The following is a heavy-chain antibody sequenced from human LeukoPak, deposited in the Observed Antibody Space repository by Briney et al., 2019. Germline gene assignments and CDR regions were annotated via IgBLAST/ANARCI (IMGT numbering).Heavy chain of an antibody. CDR1: GGPINTYH. Sequence: SETLSLTCTVSGGPINTYHWSWIRQPPGKGLEWIGYVYYSGSTNYNPSLKSRVTISVDTSKNQFSLKLSSVTAADTAVYYCARDSGRIHGYYYGMDVWGQGTAVTVSS. CDR3: ARDSGRIHGYYYGMDV. V-gene: IGHV4-59*01. D-gene: IGHD1-1*01. J-gene: IGHJ6*02. CDR2: VYYSGST.